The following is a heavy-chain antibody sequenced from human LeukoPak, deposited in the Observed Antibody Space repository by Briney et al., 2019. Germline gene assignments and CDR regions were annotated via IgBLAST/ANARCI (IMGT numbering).Heavy chain of an antibody. D-gene: IGHD6-13*01. J-gene: IGHJ6*02. V-gene: IGHV3-30*18. Sequence: GGSLRLSCAASGFTFSSYGMHWVRQAPGKGLEWVAVISFDGSNKYYADSVKGRFTISRDNSKNTLYLQMNSLRAEDTAVYYCAKDRYSSREWFVVDYYYGMDVWGQGTTVTVSS. CDR1: GFTFSSYG. CDR2: ISFDGSNK. CDR3: AKDRYSSREWFVVDYYYGMDV.